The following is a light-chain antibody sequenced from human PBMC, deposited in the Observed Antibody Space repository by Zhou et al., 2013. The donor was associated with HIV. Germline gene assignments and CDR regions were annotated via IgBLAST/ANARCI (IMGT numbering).Light chain of an antibody. CDR2: RAS. V-gene: IGKV1-6*01. Sequence: IQMTQSPSTLSASVGDRVTITCRASQGIGSDLGWFQQKPGTTPTLLIYRASILQSGVPSRFSGSGSGTAFTLTISSLQPEDFATYYCLQHYNFPRTFGQGTKVE. CDR1: QGIGSD. J-gene: IGKJ1*01. CDR3: LQHYNFPRT.